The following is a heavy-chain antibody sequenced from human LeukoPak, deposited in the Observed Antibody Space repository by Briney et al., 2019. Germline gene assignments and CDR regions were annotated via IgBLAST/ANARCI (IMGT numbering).Heavy chain of an antibody. Sequence: GASVKVSCKASGYTFTSYDINWVRQATGQGLEWMGWMNPNSGNTGYAQKFQGRGTMTRNTSISTAYVELSSLRSEDTAVYYCARVSDYYDSGYYYYYMDVWGKGTTVTVSS. CDR3: ARVSDYYDSGYYYYYMDV. D-gene: IGHD3-22*01. CDR1: GYTFTSYD. J-gene: IGHJ6*03. CDR2: MNPNSGNT. V-gene: IGHV1-8*01.